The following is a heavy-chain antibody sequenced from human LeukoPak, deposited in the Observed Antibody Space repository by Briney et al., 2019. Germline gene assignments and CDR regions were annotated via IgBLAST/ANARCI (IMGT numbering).Heavy chain of an antibody. CDR1: GFTFSVYY. CDR2: ISSSGSHT. CDR3: AREGRGYYILTGYYRRAFDY. D-gene: IGHD3-9*01. Sequence: SLSLSCAASGFTFSVYYMSWIRQAPGKGLGWVSYISSSGSHTSYADSVKGRFTSSRDNAKSSLYLQMNGLRAEDTAVYDWAREGRGYYILTGYYRRAFDYWGQGTLVTVSS. V-gene: IGHV3-11*01. J-gene: IGHJ4*02.